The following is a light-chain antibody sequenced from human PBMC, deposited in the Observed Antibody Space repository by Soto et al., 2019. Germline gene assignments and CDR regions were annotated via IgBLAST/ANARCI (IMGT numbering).Light chain of an antibody. CDR3: SSYAGSSTWV. J-gene: IGLJ3*02. CDR1: SSDVGAYDY. CDR2: GVT. V-gene: IGLV2-8*01. Sequence: QSALTQPPSASGSLGQSVTIPCTGTSSDVGAYDYVSWYQQHPGKAPKLVIYGVTERPSGVPDRFSGSKSGNTASLTVSGLQSEDEADYYCSSYAGSSTWVFGGGTEVTVL.